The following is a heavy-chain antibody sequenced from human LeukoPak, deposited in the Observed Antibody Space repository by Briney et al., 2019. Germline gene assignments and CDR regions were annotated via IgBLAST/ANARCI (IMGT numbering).Heavy chain of an antibody. Sequence: PSETLSLTCTVSGGSISSSSYYWGWIRQPPGEGLEWIGSIYYSGSTYYNPSLKSRVTISVDTSKNQFSLKLSSVTAADTAVYYCARQYGSGSYDAFDIWGQGTMVTVSS. CDR2: IYYSGST. CDR3: ARQYGSGSYDAFDI. D-gene: IGHD3-10*01. V-gene: IGHV4-39*01. CDR1: GGSISSSSYY. J-gene: IGHJ3*02.